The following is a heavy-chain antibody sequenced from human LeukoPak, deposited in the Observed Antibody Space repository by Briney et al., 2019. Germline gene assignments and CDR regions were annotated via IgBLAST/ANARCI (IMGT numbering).Heavy chain of an antibody. Sequence: PGGSLRLSCAASGFTFSGYWMYWVRQAPGKGLVWVSGVKSDASSTYYADSGKGRFTISRDNAKNTLYLQMNSLRAEDTAVYYCARDTGRAFDIWGQGTMVTVSS. J-gene: IGHJ3*02. V-gene: IGHV3-74*01. CDR2: VKSDASST. D-gene: IGHD4-17*01. CDR1: GFTFSGYW. CDR3: ARDTGRAFDI.